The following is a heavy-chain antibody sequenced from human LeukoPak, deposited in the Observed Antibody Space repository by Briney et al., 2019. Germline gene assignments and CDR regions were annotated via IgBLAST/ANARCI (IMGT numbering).Heavy chain of an antibody. D-gene: IGHD1-14*01. CDR2: IHNSGRT. CDR1: GGSVSSYY. CDR3: ARHGTISSESYFDY. V-gene: IGHV4-59*08. Sequence: KPSETLSLTCSVSGGSVSSYYWRSIRQSPGNGLESIGYIHNSGRTNYNPSLKSRVTGFVDTSKNQVSLRLSSVTAADTAVYYCARHGTISSESYFDYWGQGALVTVSS. J-gene: IGHJ4*02.